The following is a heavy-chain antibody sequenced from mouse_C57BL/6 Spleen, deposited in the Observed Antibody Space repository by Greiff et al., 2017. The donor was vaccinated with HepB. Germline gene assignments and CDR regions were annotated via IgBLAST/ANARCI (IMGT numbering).Heavy chain of an antibody. V-gene: IGHV1-80*01. J-gene: IGHJ4*01. Sequence: QVQLQQSGAELVKPGASVKISCKASGYAFSSYWMNWVKQRPGKGLEWIGQIYPGDGDTNYNGKFKGKATLTADKSSSTAYMQLSSLTSEDSAVYVCARGEVISPAMDYWGQGTSVTVSS. D-gene: IGHD2-13*01. CDR2: IYPGDGDT. CDR3: ARGEVISPAMDY. CDR1: GYAFSSYW.